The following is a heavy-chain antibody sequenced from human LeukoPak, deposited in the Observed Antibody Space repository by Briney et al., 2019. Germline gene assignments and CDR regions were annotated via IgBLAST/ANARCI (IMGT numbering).Heavy chain of an antibody. D-gene: IGHD3-9*01. Sequence: GGSLRLSCAASGYTFSSYSMNWVRQAPGKGLEWVSYISSSSSTIYYADSVKGRFTISRDNAKNSLYLQMNSLRAEDTAVYYCARDRYDILTGYVRFDYWGQGTLVTVSS. J-gene: IGHJ4*02. V-gene: IGHV3-48*01. CDR1: GYTFSSYS. CDR3: ARDRYDILTGYVRFDY. CDR2: ISSSSSTI.